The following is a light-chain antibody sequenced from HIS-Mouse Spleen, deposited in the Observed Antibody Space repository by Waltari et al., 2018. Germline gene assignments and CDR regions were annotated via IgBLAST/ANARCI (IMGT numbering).Light chain of an antibody. V-gene: IGKV3-20*01. J-gene: IGKJ2*01. CDR1: QSVSSSY. CDR2: GAS. CDR3: QQYGSSPYT. Sequence: EIVLTQSPGTLSLSTGERATLSCRASQSVSSSYLAWYQHKPSQAPRLLIYGASSRATGIPDRFSGSGYGTDFTLTISRLEPEDFAVYYCQQYGSSPYTFGQGTKLEIK.